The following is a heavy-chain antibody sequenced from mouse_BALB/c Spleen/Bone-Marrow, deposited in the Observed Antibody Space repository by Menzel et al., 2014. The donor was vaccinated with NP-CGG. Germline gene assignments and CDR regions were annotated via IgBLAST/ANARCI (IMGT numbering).Heavy chain of an antibody. CDR3: ARKYDYYYAMDY. J-gene: IGHJ4*01. V-gene: IGHV1-69*01. D-gene: IGHD2-4*01. CDR1: GYTFTDYW. CDR2: IDTSDSYT. Sequence: QVQLQQSGAELVMPGASVKMSCKASGYTFTDYWMHWAKQRPGQGLEWIGAIDTSDSYTSYNQKFKGKATLTVDESSSTAYMQLSSLTSEDSAVYYCARKYDYYYAMDYWGQGTSVTVSS.